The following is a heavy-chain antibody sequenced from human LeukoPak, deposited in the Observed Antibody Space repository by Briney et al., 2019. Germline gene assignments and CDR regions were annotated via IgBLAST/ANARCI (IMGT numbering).Heavy chain of an antibody. J-gene: IGHJ1*01. V-gene: IGHV3-49*04. CDR3: TRDLYYYDSSGYPTGDAEYFQN. Sequence: GGSLRLSCAASGFTFSSYWMSWVRQAPGKGLEWVGFIRSKAYGGTTEYAASVKGRFTISRDDSKSIAYLQMNSLKTEDTAVYYCTRDLYYYDSSGYPTGDAEYFQNWGQGTLVTVSS. CDR1: GFTFSSYW. D-gene: IGHD3-22*01. CDR2: IRSKAYGGTT.